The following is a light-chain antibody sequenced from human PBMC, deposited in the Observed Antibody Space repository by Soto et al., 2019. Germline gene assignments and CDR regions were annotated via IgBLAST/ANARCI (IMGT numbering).Light chain of an antibody. CDR1: HTITYH. J-gene: IGKJ1*01. CDR3: QQSYITPWT. V-gene: IGKV1-39*01. Sequence: DIQMTQSPSSLSASVGDRVTITCRASHTITYHLNWYQQKPGKAPKLLIYGASSLQGGVPFRFSGSGSGTDFTLTITSLQPEDSATYHCQQSYITPWTFGQGTKAEIK. CDR2: GAS.